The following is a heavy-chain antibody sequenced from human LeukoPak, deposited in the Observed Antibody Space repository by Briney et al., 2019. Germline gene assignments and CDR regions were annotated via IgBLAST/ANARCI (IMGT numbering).Heavy chain of an antibody. CDR1: GGSISSSSYY. V-gene: IGHV4-39*01. CDR3: ARQVFDWLIISCFDY. J-gene: IGHJ4*02. CDR2: IYYSGST. D-gene: IGHD3-9*01. Sequence: SETLSLTCTVSGGSISSSSYYWGWIRQPPGKGLEWIGSIYYSGSTYYNPSLKSRVTISVDTSKNQFSLKLSSVTAADTAVYYCARQVFDWLIISCFDYWGQGTLVTVSS.